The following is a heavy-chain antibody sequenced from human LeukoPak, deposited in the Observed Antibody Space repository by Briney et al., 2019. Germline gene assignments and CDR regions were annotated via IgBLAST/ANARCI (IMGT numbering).Heavy chain of an antibody. J-gene: IGHJ4*01. D-gene: IGHD3-10*01. CDR1: GFTFDDYG. V-gene: IGHV3-7*01. Sequence: GGSLRLSCVASGFTFDDYGISWVRQAPGKGLEWVANIKQDGSEKYYVDSVKGRFTISRDNAKNSLYLQMNSLRAEDTAVYYCARVARGSGVRGLYYFDYWGHGTLVTVSS. CDR3: ARVARGSGVRGLYYFDY. CDR2: IKQDGSEK.